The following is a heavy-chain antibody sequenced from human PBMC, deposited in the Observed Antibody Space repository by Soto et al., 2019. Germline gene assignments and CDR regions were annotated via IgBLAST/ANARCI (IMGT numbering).Heavy chain of an antibody. CDR3: ARGVKYSSGWSPFYYYYGMDV. D-gene: IGHD6-19*01. CDR2: INHSGST. CDR1: GGSFSGYY. J-gene: IGHJ6*02. Sequence: SETLSLTCAVYGGSFSGYYWSWIRQPPGKGLEWIGEINHSGSTNYTPSLKSRVTISVDTSKNQFSLKLSSVTAADTAVYYCARGVKYSSGWSPFYYYYGMDVWGQGTTVTVSS. V-gene: IGHV4-34*01.